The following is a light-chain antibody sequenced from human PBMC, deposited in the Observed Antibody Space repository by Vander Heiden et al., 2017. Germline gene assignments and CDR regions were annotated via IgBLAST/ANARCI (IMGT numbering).Light chain of an antibody. J-gene: IGKJ3*01. Sequence: DIVVTHSPDSLAVSLGDRASINCKSSQSVLSSSNNKNYLAWYQQKPGQPPKLLIYWASTRESGVPDRFSGSGSGTDFTLTISSLQAEDVAVYYCQQYYSTPFTFGPGTKVDIK. CDR2: WAS. CDR1: QSVLSSSNNKNY. V-gene: IGKV4-1*01. CDR3: QQYYSTPFT.